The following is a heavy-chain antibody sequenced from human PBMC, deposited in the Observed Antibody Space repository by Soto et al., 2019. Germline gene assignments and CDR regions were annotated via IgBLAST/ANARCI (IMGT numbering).Heavy chain of an antibody. D-gene: IGHD2-15*01. V-gene: IGHV4-34*01. J-gene: IGHJ6*02. CDR2: INHSGST. Sequence: LSLTCAVYGGSFSGYYWSWIRQPPGKGLEWIGEINHSGSTNYNPSLKSRVTISVDTSKNQFSLKLSSVTAADTAVYYCASEYCSGGSCYYGMDVWGQGTTVTVSS. CDR1: GGSFSGYY. CDR3: ASEYCSGGSCYYGMDV.